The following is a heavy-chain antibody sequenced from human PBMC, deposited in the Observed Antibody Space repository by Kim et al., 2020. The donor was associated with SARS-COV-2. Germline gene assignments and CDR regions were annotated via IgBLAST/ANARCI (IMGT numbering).Heavy chain of an antibody. CDR1: GGSFSGYY. Sequence: SETLSLTCAVYGGSFSGYYWSWIRQPPGKGLEWIGEINHSGSTNYNPSLKSRVTISVDTSKNQFSLKLSSVTAADTAVYYCARGRRYYYDSSGYCRFDYWGQGTLVTVSS. V-gene: IGHV4-34*01. CDR2: INHSGST. D-gene: IGHD3-22*01. J-gene: IGHJ4*02. CDR3: ARGRRYYYDSSGYCRFDY.